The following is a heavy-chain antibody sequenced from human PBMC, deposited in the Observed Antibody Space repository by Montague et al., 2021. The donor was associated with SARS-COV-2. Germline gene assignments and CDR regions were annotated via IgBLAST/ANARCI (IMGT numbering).Heavy chain of an antibody. J-gene: IGHJ6*02. V-gene: IGHV4-34*01. CDR2: INHSANT. Sequence: SETLSLTCAVHGGSLSGYYWRWIRQPPAKGLEWIGEINHSANTKXNPSLKSPVTISIDTSKNQFSLKMTSVTAADTATYYCASGIYPSGSYYNRYYYGLNIWGPGTTVIVSS. D-gene: IGHD3-10*01. CDR1: GGSLSGYY. CDR3: ASGIYPSGSYYNRYYYGLNI.